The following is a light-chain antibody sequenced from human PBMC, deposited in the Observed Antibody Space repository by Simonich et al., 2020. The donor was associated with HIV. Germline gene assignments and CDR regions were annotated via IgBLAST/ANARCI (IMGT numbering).Light chain of an antibody. V-gene: IGLV3-25*03. Sequence: SYELTQPPSMSVSPGQTARITCSGAALPKQYAYWYQQKPGQAPLLVIYKDSERPSGIPERFSGSSSGTTVTLTISGVQAEDEADYYCQSADSSGTYVVFGGGTKLTVL. J-gene: IGLJ2*01. CDR1: ALPKQY. CDR3: QSADSSGTYVV. CDR2: KDS.